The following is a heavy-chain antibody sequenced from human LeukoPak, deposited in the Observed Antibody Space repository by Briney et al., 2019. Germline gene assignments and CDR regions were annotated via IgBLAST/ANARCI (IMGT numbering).Heavy chain of an antibody. Sequence: GGSLRLSCAASGFTFSTYWMSWARQAPGKGPEWVASIKQDGSEKDYVDSVKGRFTISRDNAKNSLYLQMNSLRGEDTAVYYCARHGGAFDIWGQGTLVTVSS. J-gene: IGHJ3*02. CDR1: GFTFSTYW. CDR3: ARHGGAFDI. CDR2: IKQDGSEK. V-gene: IGHV3-7*01. D-gene: IGHD3-10*01.